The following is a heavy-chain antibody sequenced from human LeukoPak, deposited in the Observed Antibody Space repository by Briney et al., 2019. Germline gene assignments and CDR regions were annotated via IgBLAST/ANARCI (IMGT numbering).Heavy chain of an antibody. CDR2: ISSSSSTI. D-gene: IGHD4-17*01. CDR3: ARDQGYADYGDRYYYGMDV. V-gene: IGHV3-48*02. J-gene: IGHJ6*02. Sequence: QPGGSLRLSCTASGFTFSSYSMNWVRQAPGKGLEWVSYISSSSSTIYYADSVKGRFTISRDNAKNSLYLQMNSLRDEDTAVYYCARDQGYADYGDRYYYGMDVWGQGTTVTVSS. CDR1: GFTFSSYS.